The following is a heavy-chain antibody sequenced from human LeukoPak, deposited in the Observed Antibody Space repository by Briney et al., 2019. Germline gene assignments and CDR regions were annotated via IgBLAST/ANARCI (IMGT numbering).Heavy chain of an antibody. D-gene: IGHD3-10*01. CDR2: ISYDGSKK. J-gene: IGHJ3*02. CDR1: GFTFNTYP. CDR3: ARTRGTGHAFDI. Sequence: GGSLRLSCAASGFTFNTYPMHWVRQAPGEGLEWVAVISYDGSKKYYADSVKGRFTISRDNSKNTLYLQMNSLRLEDTAVYYCARTRGTGHAFDIWGQGTMVTVSS. V-gene: IGHV3-30-3*01.